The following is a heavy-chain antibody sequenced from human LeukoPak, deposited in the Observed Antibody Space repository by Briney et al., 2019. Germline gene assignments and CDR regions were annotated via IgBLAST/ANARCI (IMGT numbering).Heavy chain of an antibody. CDR2: ISGYNGNT. CDR1: GYTFTSYG. CDR3: ARDNEFGGVIVLLDY. Sequence: ASVKVSCKASGYTFTSYGISWVRQAPGQGLEWMGWISGYNGNTNYAQKVQGRVTMTTDTSTSTAYMELRSLRSDDTAVYYCARDNEFGGVIVLLDYWGQGTLVTVSS. V-gene: IGHV1-18*01. J-gene: IGHJ4*02. D-gene: IGHD3-16*02.